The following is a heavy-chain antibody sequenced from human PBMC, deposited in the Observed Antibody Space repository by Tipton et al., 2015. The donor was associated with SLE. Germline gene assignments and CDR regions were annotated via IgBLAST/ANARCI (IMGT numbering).Heavy chain of an antibody. V-gene: IGHV3-48*01. CDR3: ARDVWSGYYRRFDY. D-gene: IGHD3-3*01. J-gene: IGHJ4*02. CDR2: ISSSSSTI. Sequence: GSLRLSCAASGFTFSSYGMNWVRQAPGKGPEWVSYISSSSSTIYYADSVKGRFTISRDNAENSLYLQMNSLRAEDTAVYYCARDVWSGYYRRFDYWGQGTLVTVSS. CDR1: GFTFSSYG.